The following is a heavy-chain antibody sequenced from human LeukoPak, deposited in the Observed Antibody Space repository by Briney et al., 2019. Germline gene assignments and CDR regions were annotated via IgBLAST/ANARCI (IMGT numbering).Heavy chain of an antibody. CDR3: ARRTDTRGYRRFDY. CDR2: INHSGNT. CDR1: GGSFSGHY. J-gene: IGHJ4*02. V-gene: IGHV4-34*01. D-gene: IGHD5-18*01. Sequence: SSETLSLTCAVYGGSFSGHYWSWIRQPPGKGLEWIGEINHSGNTNYNPSLKSRVTISVDTSKNQFSLKLSSVTAADTAVYYCARRTDTRGYRRFDYWGQGTLVTVSS.